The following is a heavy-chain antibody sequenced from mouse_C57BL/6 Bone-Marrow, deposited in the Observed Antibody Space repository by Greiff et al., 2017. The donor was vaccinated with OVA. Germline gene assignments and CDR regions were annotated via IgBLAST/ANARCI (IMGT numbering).Heavy chain of an antibody. D-gene: IGHD1-1*01. Sequence: VKLVESGAELARPGASVKMSCKASGYTFTSYTMHWVKQRPGQGLEWIGYINPSSGYTKYNQKFKDKATLTADKSSSTAYMQLSSLTSEDSAVYYCARYDYYEGYWGQGTTLTVSS. CDR2: INPSSGYT. J-gene: IGHJ2*01. V-gene: IGHV1-4*01. CDR1: GYTFTSYT. CDR3: ARYDYYEGY.